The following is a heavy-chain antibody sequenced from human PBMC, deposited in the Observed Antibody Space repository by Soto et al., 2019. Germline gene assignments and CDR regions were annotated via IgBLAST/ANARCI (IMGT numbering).Heavy chain of an antibody. CDR1: GYTFTSYD. CDR3: ARDKITGLRDY. D-gene: IGHD1-20*01. V-gene: IGHV1-3*05. CDR2: INAGNGNT. Sequence: QVQVVQSGAEEKKPGASVKVSCKASGYTFTSYDMHWVRQAPGQRLEWMGWINAGNGNTKYSQKFQGRVTITRDTSASTAYMELSTLRPEATAVYSCARDKITGLRDYWGQGTLVTVSS. J-gene: IGHJ4*02.